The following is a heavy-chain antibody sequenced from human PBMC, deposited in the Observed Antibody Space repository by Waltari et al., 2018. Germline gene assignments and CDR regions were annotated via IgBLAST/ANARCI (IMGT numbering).Heavy chain of an antibody. J-gene: IGHJ4*02. CDR2: VSAKSDFT. V-gene: IGHV3-23*01. CDR3: ARYISRGRELMS. D-gene: IGHD1-7*01. CDR1: GFVFGSYA. Sequence: EVQLLESGGGLVQPGGSLRLSCVASGFVFGSYAMTWVRQAPGKGLEWVSGVSAKSDFTNYADSVKGRFTISRDNSKNTLYLPMNSLRVEDAALYYCARYISRGRELMSWGQGTLVTVSS.